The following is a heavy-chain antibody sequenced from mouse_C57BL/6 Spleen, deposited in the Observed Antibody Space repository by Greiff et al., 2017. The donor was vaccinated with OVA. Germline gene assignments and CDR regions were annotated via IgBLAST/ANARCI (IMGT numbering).Heavy chain of an antibody. Sequence: QVQLQQSGAELVKPGASVKISCKASGYAFSSYWMNWVKQRTGKGLEWIGQIYPGDGDTNYNGKFKGKATLTADKSSSTAYMQLSSLTSEDSAVYFCANYYGSTPFAYWGQGTLVTVSA. J-gene: IGHJ3*01. CDR1: GYAFSSYW. V-gene: IGHV1-80*01. CDR3: ANYYGSTPFAY. CDR2: IYPGDGDT. D-gene: IGHD1-1*01.